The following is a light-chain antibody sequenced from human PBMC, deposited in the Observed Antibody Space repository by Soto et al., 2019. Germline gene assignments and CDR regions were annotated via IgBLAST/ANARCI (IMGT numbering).Light chain of an antibody. CDR2: GAS. CDR1: QDIRSY. J-gene: IGKJ3*01. V-gene: IGKV1-27*01. Sequence: DIQMTQSPSSLSAPVGDRVTITCRASQDIRSYLAWYQHKPGRVPKLLIYGASTLQSGVPSRFSGSGSGTDFTLTISSLQPEDVATYYCQKYNSVPLSFGPGTKVDLK. CDR3: QKYNSVPLS.